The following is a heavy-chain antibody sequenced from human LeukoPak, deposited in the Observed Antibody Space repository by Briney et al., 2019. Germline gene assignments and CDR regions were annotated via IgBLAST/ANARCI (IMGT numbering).Heavy chain of an antibody. CDR3: ARDPYGDNHLDY. Sequence: ASVKVSCKASGYTFTGYYMHWVRQAPGQGLEWMGRINPDSRGTNYAQKFQGRVTMTRDTSISTAYMHLSSLRSDDTAVYYCARDPYGDNHLDYWGQGTLVTVSS. CDR2: INPDSRGT. CDR1: GYTFTGYY. D-gene: IGHD4-17*01. J-gene: IGHJ4*02. V-gene: IGHV1-2*06.